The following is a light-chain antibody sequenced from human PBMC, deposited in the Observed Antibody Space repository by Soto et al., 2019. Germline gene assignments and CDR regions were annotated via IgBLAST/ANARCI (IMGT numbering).Light chain of an antibody. CDR2: GAS. V-gene: IGKV3-15*01. J-gene: IGKJ4*01. CDR1: QYIASH. Sequence: VMTQSPDTLSVSPGETATLSCRASQYIASHLAWYQQKPGQGPRLLIYGASGRATGIPARFSGSGSGTEFTLTISGLQSEDFAIYYCQQYNSWPPLTFVGGTKVEIK. CDR3: QQYNSWPPLT.